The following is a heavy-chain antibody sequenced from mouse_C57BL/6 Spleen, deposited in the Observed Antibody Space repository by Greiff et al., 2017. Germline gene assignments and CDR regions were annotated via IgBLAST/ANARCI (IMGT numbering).Heavy chain of an antibody. CDR2: INPNYGTT. V-gene: IGHV1-39*01. Sequence: EVQLQQSGPELVKPGASVKISCKASGYSFTDYNMNWVKQSHGKSLEWIGVINPNYGTTSHNQKFKGKATLTVDQSSSTAYMQLNSLTSEDSAVYYCARGGSSSYWYFDVWGTGTTVTVSS. CDR3: ARGGSSSYWYFDV. J-gene: IGHJ1*03. CDR1: GYSFTDYN. D-gene: IGHD1-1*01.